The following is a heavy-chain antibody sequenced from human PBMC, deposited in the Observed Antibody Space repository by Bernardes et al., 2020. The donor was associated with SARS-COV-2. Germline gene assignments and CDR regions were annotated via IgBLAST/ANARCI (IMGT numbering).Heavy chain of an antibody. CDR3: ARIGYSSGYYYFDH. CDR2: IDWDEDK. Sequence: SGPTLVKPTQTLTLTCTFSGFSISSNGMRVSWTRQPPGKALEWLARIDWDEDKIYSTSLKTRLTISKDTSKNQVVLTMTNMDPVDTATYYCARIGYSSGYYYFDHWGQGTLVTVSS. D-gene: IGHD6-19*01. V-gene: IGHV2-70*04. CDR1: GFSISSNGMR. J-gene: IGHJ4*02.